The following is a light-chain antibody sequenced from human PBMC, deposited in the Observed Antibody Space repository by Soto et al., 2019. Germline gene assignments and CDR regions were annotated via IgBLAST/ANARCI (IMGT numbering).Light chain of an antibody. Sequence: QAVVTQPPSVSGAPGQRVTISCTGSSSNFGANYDAHWYQQLPGTAPKLVIYGNTNRPSGVPDRFSGSKSGTSASLAITGLQAEDEADYYCQSYDRSLSGVVFGGGTKLTVL. CDR3: QSYDRSLSGVV. J-gene: IGLJ2*01. V-gene: IGLV1-40*01. CDR2: GNT. CDR1: SSNFGANYD.